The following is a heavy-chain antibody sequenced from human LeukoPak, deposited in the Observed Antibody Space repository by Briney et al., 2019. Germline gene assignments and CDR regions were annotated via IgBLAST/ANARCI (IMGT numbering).Heavy chain of an antibody. V-gene: IGHV4-39*01. CDR3: ARHEGATAATKLFDF. CDR2: IYYSGST. D-gene: IGHD1-26*01. Sequence: PSETLSLTCAVSGGSITTIGYYWGWIRQPPGKGLEWIGSIYYSGSTYYSTSLKSRLTISLDTSKNQFSLKLRSVTATDTAIYYCARHEGATAATKLFDFWGQGTLVTVSS. J-gene: IGHJ4*02. CDR1: GGSITTIGYY.